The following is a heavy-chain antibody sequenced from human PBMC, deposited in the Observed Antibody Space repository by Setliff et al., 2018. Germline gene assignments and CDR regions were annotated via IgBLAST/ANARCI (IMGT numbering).Heavy chain of an antibody. CDR3: ARDWRGHSGSYLY. V-gene: IGHV1-69*10. J-gene: IGHJ4*02. D-gene: IGHD1-26*01. Sequence: SVKVSCKASGGTFSSYAISWVRQAPGQGLEWMGGIIPILGIANYAQKFQGRVTITADESTSTAYMELSRLGSDDTAVYYCARDWRGHSGSYLYWGQGTLVTVSS. CDR1: GGTFSSYA. CDR2: IIPILGIA.